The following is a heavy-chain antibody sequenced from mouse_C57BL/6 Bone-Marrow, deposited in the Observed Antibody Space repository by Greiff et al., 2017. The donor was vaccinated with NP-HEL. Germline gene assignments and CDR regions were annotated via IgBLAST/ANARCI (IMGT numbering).Heavy chain of an antibody. CDR2: IHPNSGST. D-gene: IGHD2-5*01. CDR1: GYTFTSYW. Sequence: QVQLQQSGAELVKPGASVKLSCKASGYTFTSYWMHWVKQRPGQGLEWIGMIHPNSGSTNYNEKFKSKATLTVDKSSSTAYMQLSSLTSEDSAVYYCARGDSNPAWFAYWGQGTLVTVSA. V-gene: IGHV1-64*01. J-gene: IGHJ3*01. CDR3: ARGDSNPAWFAY.